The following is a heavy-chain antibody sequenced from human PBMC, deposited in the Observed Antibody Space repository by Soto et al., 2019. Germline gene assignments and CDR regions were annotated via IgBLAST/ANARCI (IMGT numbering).Heavy chain of an antibody. CDR1: GFAFSSYW. J-gene: IGHJ5*02. CDR3: IKASTVTGVGGYR. D-gene: IGHD6-19*01. CDR2: ISSDGRNT. V-gene: IGHV3-74*01. Sequence: EVQLVESGWGLVQPGGSLRLSCAASGFAFSSYWMQWVRQAPGKGPVWVSRISSDGRNTTYADFVKGRFTISRDNAENTLHLQMTSLTDADTAVYYCIKASTVTGVGGYRWGQGTLVTVSS.